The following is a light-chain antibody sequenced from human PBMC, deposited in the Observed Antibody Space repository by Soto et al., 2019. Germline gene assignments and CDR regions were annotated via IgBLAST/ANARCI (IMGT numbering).Light chain of an antibody. V-gene: IGKV3-20*01. Sequence: EVVLTQSPGTLSLSPGERATLSCRASQSVSSSYLAWYQQIPGQAPRLLIYAVSNSATDIPDRFSGSGSGTDFTLTISRLEPEDFAVYYCQQYDRSHLTFGGGTKVELK. J-gene: IGKJ4*01. CDR3: QQYDRSHLT. CDR1: QSVSSSY. CDR2: AVS.